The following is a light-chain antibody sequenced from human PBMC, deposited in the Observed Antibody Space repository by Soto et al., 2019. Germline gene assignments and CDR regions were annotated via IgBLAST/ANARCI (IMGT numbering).Light chain of an antibody. CDR2: RNN. CDR3: AAWDDSLSVM. V-gene: IGLV1-47*01. J-gene: IGLJ3*02. Sequence: QSVLTQPPSASGTPGQRVTISCSGSSSNIGSNYVYWYQQLPGTAPKLLIYRNNQRPSGVPERFSGSKSGTSASLAISGLRSEDEADYYCAAWDDSLSVMFGGGTKLTVL. CDR1: SSNIGSNY.